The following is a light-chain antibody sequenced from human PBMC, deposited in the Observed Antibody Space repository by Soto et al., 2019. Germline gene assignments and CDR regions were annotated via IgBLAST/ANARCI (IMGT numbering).Light chain of an antibody. CDR1: QSIDNW. CDR2: KTS. J-gene: IGKJ2*01. Sequence: DIQMTQSPSTLSASVGDRVTITCRASQSIDNWLAWYQQKPGKAPKLLIYKTSSLGSGVPSRFSGSSSGTEFTLTISSLQPDDFATYYCQQYYTMYTCGRGTKLEIK. CDR3: QQYYTMYT. V-gene: IGKV1-5*03.